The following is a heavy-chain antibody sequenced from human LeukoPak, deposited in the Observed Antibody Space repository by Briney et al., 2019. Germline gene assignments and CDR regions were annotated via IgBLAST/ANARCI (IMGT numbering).Heavy chain of an antibody. Sequence: PGGSLRLSCAASGFTFSSYWMSWVRQAPGKGLEWVANIKQDGSEKYYVDSVKGRFTISRDNAKNSLYLQMNSLRAEDTAVYYCARGLGPDYYDSSGTDYRGQGTLVTVSS. CDR3: ARGLGPDYYDSSGTDY. CDR1: GFTFSSYW. CDR2: IKQDGSEK. D-gene: IGHD3-22*01. J-gene: IGHJ4*02. V-gene: IGHV3-7*04.